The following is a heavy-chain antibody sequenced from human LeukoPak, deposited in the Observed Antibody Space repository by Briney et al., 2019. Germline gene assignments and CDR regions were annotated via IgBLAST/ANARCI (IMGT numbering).Heavy chain of an antibody. D-gene: IGHD3-3*01. Sequence: GESLQISCKGSGYSFTSYWIGWVRQMPGKGLEWMGIIYPGDSDTRYSPSFQGQVTISADKSISTAYLQWSSLKASDTAMYYCAKSEGFTIFGVVQGRGFDYWGQGTLVTVSS. J-gene: IGHJ4*02. CDR2: IYPGDSDT. CDR1: GYSFTSYW. V-gene: IGHV5-51*01. CDR3: AKSEGFTIFGVVQGRGFDY.